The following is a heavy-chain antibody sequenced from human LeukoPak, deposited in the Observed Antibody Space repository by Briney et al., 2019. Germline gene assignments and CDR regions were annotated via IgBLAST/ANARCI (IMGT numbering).Heavy chain of an antibody. J-gene: IGHJ4*02. CDR2: ISWNSAMI. V-gene: IGHV3-9*01. CDR3: ARGYSRGDY. D-gene: IGHD5-12*01. Sequence: GGSLRLSCAASGFTFDDYAMHWVRQGPGKGLEWVSGISWNSAMIAYADSVKGRFTISRDNAKNSLYLQMNSLRAEDTAVYYCARGYSRGDYWGQGTLVTVSS. CDR1: GFTFDDYA.